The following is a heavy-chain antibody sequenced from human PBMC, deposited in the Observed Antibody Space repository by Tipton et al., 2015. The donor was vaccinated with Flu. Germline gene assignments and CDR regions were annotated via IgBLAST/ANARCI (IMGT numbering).Heavy chain of an antibody. D-gene: IGHD3-10*01. J-gene: IGHJ6*04. CDR1: GGSISSGGEY. V-gene: IGHV4-31*02. CDR3: ARDQGFGGGMTYDYFAMDV. Sequence: LRLSCSVSGGSISSGGEYWTWIRQHPGKGLEWIASIYYSGGTYYNPSLESRVTMSVDTSKNQFSLKLSSVTAADTAVYYCARDQGFGGGMTYDYFAMDVWGKGTTVTVSS. CDR2: IYYSGGT.